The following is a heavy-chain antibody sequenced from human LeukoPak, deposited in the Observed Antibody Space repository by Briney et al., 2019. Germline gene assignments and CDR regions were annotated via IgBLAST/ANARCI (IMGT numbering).Heavy chain of an antibody. CDR3: AKLLLGYHATSAFDI. J-gene: IGHJ3*02. CDR2: IWYDASNR. D-gene: IGHD3-22*01. Sequence: GGSLRLSCAASGFTFSSYGMRWVRQAPGKGLEWVAVIWYDASNRYYADSVKGRFTISRDNSKNTLYLQMNSLRAEDTAVYYCAKLLLGYHATSAFDIWGQGTMVTVSS. V-gene: IGHV3-33*06. CDR1: GFTFSSYG.